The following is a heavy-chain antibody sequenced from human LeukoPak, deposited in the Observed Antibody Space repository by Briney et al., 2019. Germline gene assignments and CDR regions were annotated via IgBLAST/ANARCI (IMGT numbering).Heavy chain of an antibody. Sequence: PSETLSLTCSVSGGSISSYYWSWIRQPPGKGLEWIGYIYYSGSTNYNPSLKSRVTISVDTSKNQFSLKLSSVTAADTAVYYCARHRINYYDSSGYYYFDYWGQGTLVTVSS. D-gene: IGHD3-22*01. CDR1: GGSISSYY. V-gene: IGHV4-59*08. J-gene: IGHJ4*02. CDR2: IYYSGST. CDR3: ARHRINYYDSSGYYYFDY.